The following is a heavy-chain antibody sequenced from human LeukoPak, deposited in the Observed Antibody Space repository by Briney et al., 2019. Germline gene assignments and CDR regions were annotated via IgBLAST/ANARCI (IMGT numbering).Heavy chain of an antibody. Sequence: PSETLSLTCTVSGGSISSYYWSWIRQPPGKGLEWIGYIYYSGSTNYNPSLKSRVTISVDTSKNQFSLKLSSVTAADTAVYYCAGALVTYYDFWSGLPPNYYYMDVWGKGTTVTVSS. CDR3: AGALVTYYDFWSGLPPNYYYMDV. D-gene: IGHD3-3*01. CDR1: GGSISSYY. CDR2: IYYSGST. V-gene: IGHV4-59*01. J-gene: IGHJ6*03.